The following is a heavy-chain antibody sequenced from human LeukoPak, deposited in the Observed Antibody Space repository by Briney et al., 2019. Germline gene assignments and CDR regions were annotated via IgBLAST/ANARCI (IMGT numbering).Heavy chain of an antibody. D-gene: IGHD3-22*01. CDR3: ASGAYYDSSGYPNDDAFDI. V-gene: IGHV1-2*02. Sequence: ASVKVSCKASGYTFTGYYMHWVRQAPGQGLEWMGWINPNSGGTNYAQKFQGRVTMTRDTSTSTVYMELSSLRSEDTAVYYCASGAYYDSSGYPNDDAFDIWGQGTMVTVSS. CDR1: GYTFTGYY. J-gene: IGHJ3*02. CDR2: INPNSGGT.